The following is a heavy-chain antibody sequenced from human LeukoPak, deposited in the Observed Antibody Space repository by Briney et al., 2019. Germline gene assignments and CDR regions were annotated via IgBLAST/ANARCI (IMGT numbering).Heavy chain of an antibody. Sequence: PGGSLRLSCAASGFTFSSYSMNWVRQAPGKGLEWVSSISSSSSYIYYADSVKGRFTISRDNAKNSLYLQMNSLRAEDTAVYYCARQLIQFSMASHYGMDVWGQGTTVTVSS. CDR3: ARQLIQFSMASHYGMDV. CDR1: GFTFSSYS. D-gene: IGHD2-21*01. V-gene: IGHV3-21*01. CDR2: ISSSSSYI. J-gene: IGHJ6*02.